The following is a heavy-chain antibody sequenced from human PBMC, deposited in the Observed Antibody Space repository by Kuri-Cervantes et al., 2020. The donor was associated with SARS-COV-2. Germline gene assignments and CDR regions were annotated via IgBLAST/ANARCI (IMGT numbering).Heavy chain of an antibody. CDR3: ARSGEDYPFDY. J-gene: IGHJ4*02. CDR1: GGPISSYY. Sequence: SETLSLTCTASGGPISSYYWSWIRQPPGKGLEWIGYIYYSGSTNYNPSLKSRVTISVDKSKNQFSLKLSSVTAADTAVYYCARSGEDYPFDYWGQGTLVTVSS. CDR2: IYYSGST. D-gene: IGHD3-10*01. V-gene: IGHV4-59*12.